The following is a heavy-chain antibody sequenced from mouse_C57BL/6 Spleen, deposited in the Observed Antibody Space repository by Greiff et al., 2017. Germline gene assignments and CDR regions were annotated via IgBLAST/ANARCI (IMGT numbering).Heavy chain of an antibody. V-gene: IGHV3-6*01. CDR1: GYSITSGYY. J-gene: IGHJ3*01. CDR3: ARHQLALFAY. CDR2: ISYDGSN. Sequence: EVQVVESGPGLVKPSQSLSLTCSVTGYSITSGYYWNWIRQFPGNKLEWMGYISYDGSNNYNPSLKNRISITRDTSKNQFFLKLNSVTTEDTATYYCARHQLALFAYWGQGTLVTVSA. D-gene: IGHD4-1*02.